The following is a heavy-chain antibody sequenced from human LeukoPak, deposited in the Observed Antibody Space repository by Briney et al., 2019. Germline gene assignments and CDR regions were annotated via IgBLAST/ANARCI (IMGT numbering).Heavy chain of an antibody. CDR1: XVTFSSYA. J-gene: IGHJ4*02. Sequence: QPGRSLRLSCTAASXVTFSSYAMHWVRQAPGKGLEWVTIISNDGSIKYYADSVKGRFTISRDNSKNTLYLQMNSLRAEDTAVYYCARDRSGGGYDYWGEGTLVTVSS. V-gene: IGHV3-30-3*01. CDR3: ARDRSGGGYDY. CDR2: ISNDGSIK. D-gene: IGHD2-15*01.